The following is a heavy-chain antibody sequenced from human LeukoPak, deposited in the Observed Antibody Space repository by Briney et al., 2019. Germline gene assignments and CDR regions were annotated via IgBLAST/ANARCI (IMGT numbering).Heavy chain of an antibody. CDR2: IKPDGSDK. V-gene: IGHV3-7*01. CDR3: ARDREVGATIHDY. CDR1: GFTFSNYY. D-gene: IGHD1-26*01. Sequence: GGSLRLSCAASGFTFSNYYMSWVRQVPGKGLEGVANIKPDGSDKSYVDSVKGRFNISRDNAENSLYLQLSSLRVDDTAVYFCARDREVGATIHDYWGQGTLVTVSS. J-gene: IGHJ4*02.